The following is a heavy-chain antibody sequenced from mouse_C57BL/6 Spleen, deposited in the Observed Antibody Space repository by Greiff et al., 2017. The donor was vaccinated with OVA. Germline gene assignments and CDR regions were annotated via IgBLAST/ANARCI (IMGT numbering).Heavy chain of an antibody. V-gene: IGHV1-82*01. J-gene: IGHJ1*03. CDR3: ARIDYYGSSYWYVDV. Sequence: QVQLKQSGPELVKPGASVKISCKASGYAFSSSWMNWVKQRPGKGLEWIGRIYPGDGDTNYNGKFKGKATLTADKSSSTAYMQLSSLTSEDSAVYFCARIDYYGSSYWYVDVWGTGTTVTVSS. CDR2: IYPGDGDT. D-gene: IGHD1-1*01. CDR1: GYAFSSSW.